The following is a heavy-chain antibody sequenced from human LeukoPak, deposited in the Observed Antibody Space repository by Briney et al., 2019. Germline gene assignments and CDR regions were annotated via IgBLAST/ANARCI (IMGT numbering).Heavy chain of an antibody. Sequence: PAETLSLTCALSGGSVKDFYWSWIRQPPGKGLTWIGEINHSGYTKYNPSLKTRVTMSVDTSKNQVSLKLRSATVADTSMYYCATAGYYDSSRDYWGQGTLITVSS. J-gene: IGHJ4*02. CDR3: ATAGYYDSSRDY. V-gene: IGHV4-34*01. CDR2: INHSGYT. CDR1: GGSVKDFY. D-gene: IGHD3-22*01.